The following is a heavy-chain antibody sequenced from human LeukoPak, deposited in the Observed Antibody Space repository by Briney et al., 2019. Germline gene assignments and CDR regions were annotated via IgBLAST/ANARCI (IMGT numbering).Heavy chain of an antibody. Sequence: GGSLRLSCAASGFTFSSYSMNWVRQAPGKGLEWVSYISSSSSTIYYTDSVKGRFTISRDNSKNTLYLQMNSLRVEDTAVYYCAKVKSAWYTDAFDVWGQGTMVTISS. CDR1: GFTFSSYS. CDR2: ISSSSSTI. D-gene: IGHD6-19*01. CDR3: AKVKSAWYTDAFDV. V-gene: IGHV3-48*01. J-gene: IGHJ3*01.